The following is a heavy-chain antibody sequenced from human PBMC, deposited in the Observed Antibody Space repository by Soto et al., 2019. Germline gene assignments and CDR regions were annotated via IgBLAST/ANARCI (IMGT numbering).Heavy chain of an antibody. J-gene: IGHJ4*02. CDR1: GFTVSSSY. V-gene: IGHV3-53*01. CDR3: ARQRCSGGFCYFPA. Sequence: EVQMVESGGGLIQPGGSLRLSCAASGFTVSSSYMNWVRQAPGQGLEWVSVIYGGGETYYADSVKGRFSISRDNSKNTLYLQMNSLSGEDTAVYFCARQRCSGGFCYFPAGGQGTLVTVSS. CDR2: IYGGGET. D-gene: IGHD2-15*01.